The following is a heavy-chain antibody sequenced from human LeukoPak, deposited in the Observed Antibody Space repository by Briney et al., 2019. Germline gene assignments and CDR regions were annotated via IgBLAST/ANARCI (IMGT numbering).Heavy chain of an antibody. CDR3: ARGRTMVRGMSWFDP. J-gene: IGHJ5*02. CDR1: GGSMNNYY. D-gene: IGHD3-10*01. Sequence: KTSETLSLTCTVSGGSMNNYYWSWLRQPPGKGLEWIGYIYYSGSTNYNPSLKSRVTISVDTSKNQFSLKLSSVTAADTAVYYCARGRTMVRGMSWFDPWGQGILVTVSS. V-gene: IGHV4-59*01. CDR2: IYYSGST.